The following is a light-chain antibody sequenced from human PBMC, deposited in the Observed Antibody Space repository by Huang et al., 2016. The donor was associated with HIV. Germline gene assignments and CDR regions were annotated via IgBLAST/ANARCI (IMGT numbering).Light chain of an antibody. V-gene: IGKV3-15*01. J-gene: IGKJ2*01. CDR2: GTS. CDR1: QSLTTN. Sequence: EIVLTQSPATLSVSPGERVTLSCRTSQSLTTNLAWYQHKPGQAPRLLVYGTSGRATDVPARFSGSGSGTEFTLTISSLQSEDFAVYSCQHYKTFGRGTKLEIK. CDR3: QHYKT.